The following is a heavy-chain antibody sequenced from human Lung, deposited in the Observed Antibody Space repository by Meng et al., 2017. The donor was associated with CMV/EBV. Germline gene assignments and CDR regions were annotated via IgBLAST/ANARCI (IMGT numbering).Heavy chain of an antibody. D-gene: IGHD2-8*01. CDR2: IHDIGTT. CDR3: ARGYCTDGECYRQGDAFDP. V-gene: IGHV4-30-4*08. Sequence: LSCAVSGGSIGTGDFYWTWIRQPPGRGLEWIGYIHDIGTTYYNPSLKSRLTISKDTSKNQFSLILASVTAADTAVYFCARGYCTDGECYRQGDAFDPXGQGXLVTVSS. J-gene: IGHJ5*02. CDR1: GGSIGTGDFY.